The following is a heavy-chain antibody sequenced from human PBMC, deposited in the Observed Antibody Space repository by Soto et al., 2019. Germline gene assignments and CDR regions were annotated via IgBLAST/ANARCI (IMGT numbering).Heavy chain of an antibody. V-gene: IGHV3-48*01. CDR1: GFTFSTHS. CDR3: VGEVGFQLIY. Sequence: PVGSLRLSCAASGFTFSTHSRNWVRQAPGKGLEWISYITSSSGTMYADSVKGRFTISRDNAKNSLYLQMNSLRAEDTAVYFCVGEVGFQLIYWGQGTLVTVSS. J-gene: IGHJ4*02. D-gene: IGHD2-2*01. CDR2: ITSSSGT.